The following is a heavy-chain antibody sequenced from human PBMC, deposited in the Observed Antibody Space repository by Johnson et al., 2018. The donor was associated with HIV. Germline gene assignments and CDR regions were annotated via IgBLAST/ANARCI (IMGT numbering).Heavy chain of an antibody. J-gene: IGHJ3*02. D-gene: IGHD4-23*01. V-gene: IGHV3-30*04. Sequence: QMHLVESGGGLVQPGGSLRLSCAASGFTFSSYAMSWVRQAPGKGLEWVAVISYDGRNKDYADSVKGRCTISRDNSKNTLFLQMNSLRPEDTAVYHCARGYGGNYDAFDIWGQGTMVTVSS. CDR3: ARGYGGNYDAFDI. CDR2: ISYDGRNK. CDR1: GFTFSSYA.